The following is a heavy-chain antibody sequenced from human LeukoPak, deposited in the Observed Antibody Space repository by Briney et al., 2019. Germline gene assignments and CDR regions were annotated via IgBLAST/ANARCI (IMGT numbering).Heavy chain of an antibody. CDR3: ARDSHRYCSGGSCHMIGPD. CDR1: GFTFSSYG. D-gene: IGHD2-15*01. J-gene: IGHJ4*02. CDR2: ISVDGSNE. V-gene: IGHV3-30*03. Sequence: PGRSLRLSCAASGFTFSSYGMHWVRQAPGKGLEWVAVISVDGSNEYYADSVKGRFTISRDNSKNTLYLQMNSLRPEDTAVYYCARDSHRYCSGGSCHMIGPDWGQGTLVTVSS.